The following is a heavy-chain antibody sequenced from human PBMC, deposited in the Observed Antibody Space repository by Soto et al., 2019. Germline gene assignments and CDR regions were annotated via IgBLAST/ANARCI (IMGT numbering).Heavy chain of an antibody. CDR1: GGSFSGYY. V-gene: IGHV4-34*01. CDR2: INHSGST. CDR3: ARRVGTGYCSGGSCSPSFDY. D-gene: IGHD2-15*01. J-gene: IGHJ4*02. Sequence: PSETLSLTCAVYGGSFSGYYWSWIRQPPGKGLEWIGEINHSGSTNYNPSLKSRVTISVDTSKNQFSLKLSSVTAADTAVYYCARRVGTGYCSGGSCSPSFDYWGQGTLVTVSS.